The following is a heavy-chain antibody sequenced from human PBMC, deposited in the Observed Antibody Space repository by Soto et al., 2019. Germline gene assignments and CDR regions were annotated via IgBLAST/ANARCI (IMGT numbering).Heavy chain of an antibody. V-gene: IGHV1-69*13. CDR2: IIPIPGTA. J-gene: IGHJ6*02. D-gene: IGHD2-2*01. CDR3: ARSQGSSASLEIYYYYYYGMDV. CDR1: GGTFGSYA. Sequence: SVKVSCKASGGTFGSYAISWVRQAPGQGLEWMGGIIPIPGTANYAQKFQGRVTIAADESTSTAYMELSSLRSEDTAVYYCARSQGSSASLEIYYYYYYGMDVWGQGTTVTVSS.